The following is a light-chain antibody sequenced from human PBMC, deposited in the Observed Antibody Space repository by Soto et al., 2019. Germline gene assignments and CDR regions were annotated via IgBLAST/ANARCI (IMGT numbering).Light chain of an antibody. Sequence: EIVLTHSPGTLSLSPGEIATLSCRASQSVSSYLAWYQQKPGQAPRLLIYDASNRATGIPDRFSGSGSGTDFTLTISRLEPEDFAVYYCQQYGSSPLWTFGQGTKVDIK. V-gene: IGKV3-20*01. J-gene: IGKJ1*01. CDR1: QSVSSY. CDR3: QQYGSSPLWT. CDR2: DAS.